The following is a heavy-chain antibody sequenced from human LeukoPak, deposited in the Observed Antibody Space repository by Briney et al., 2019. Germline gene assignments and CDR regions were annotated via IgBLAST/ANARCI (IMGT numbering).Heavy chain of an antibody. D-gene: IGHD2-21*02. V-gene: IGHV1-69*04. Sequence: ASVKVSCKASRGTFSSYAISWVRPAPGQGLEWMGRIIPILGIANYAQKFQGRVTITADKSTSTAYMELSSLTSEDTAVYYCAGAYCGGDCYSNWFDPWGQGTLVTVSS. J-gene: IGHJ5*02. CDR2: IIPILGIA. CDR1: RGTFSSYA. CDR3: AGAYCGGDCYSNWFDP.